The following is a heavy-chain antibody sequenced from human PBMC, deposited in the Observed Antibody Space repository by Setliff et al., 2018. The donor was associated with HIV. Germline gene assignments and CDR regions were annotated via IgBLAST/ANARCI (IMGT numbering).Heavy chain of an antibody. D-gene: IGHD1-7*01. CDR3: ARGRNRNYVVYGMDV. Sequence: LRLSCAASGLTDTYNYMSWVRQAPGKGLEWVSVIYAGGSTYYADSVKGRFTISRDNSKNMLYLQMDSLRAEDTAVYYCARGRNRNYVVYGMDVWGQGTTVTVSS. V-gene: IGHV3-53*01. J-gene: IGHJ6*02. CDR1: GLTDTYNY. CDR2: IYAGGST.